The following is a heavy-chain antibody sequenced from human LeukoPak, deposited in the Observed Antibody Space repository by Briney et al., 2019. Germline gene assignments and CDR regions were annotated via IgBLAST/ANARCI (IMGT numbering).Heavy chain of an antibody. J-gene: IGHJ6*03. CDR1: GGSISSSSYY. D-gene: IGHD3-22*01. CDR2: IYYSGST. CDR3: ARLGQRSSSGYYPKVSYYYMDV. Sequence: SSETLSLTCTVSGGSISSSSYYWGWIRQPPGKGLEWIGSIYYSGSTNYNPSLKSRVTISVDTSKNQFSLKLSSVTAADTAVYYCARLGQRSSSGYYPKVSYYYMDVWGKGTTVTVSS. V-gene: IGHV4-39*07.